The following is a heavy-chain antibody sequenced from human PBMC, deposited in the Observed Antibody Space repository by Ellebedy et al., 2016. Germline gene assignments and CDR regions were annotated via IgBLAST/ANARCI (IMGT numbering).Heavy chain of an antibody. CDR1: GFSLNTNQVV. CDR2: IYGNDDQ. Sequence: SGPTLVKPTQTLTLTCTFSGFSLNTNQVVVGWVRQPPGKALEWLAFIYGNDDQRYSPSLRGRLTIARDTSKNQVVLTMTNMDPVDTGTYFCAHRSTNREVDYWGQGTLVTVSS. V-gene: IGHV2-5*01. CDR3: AHRSTNREVDY. D-gene: IGHD1-14*01. J-gene: IGHJ4*02.